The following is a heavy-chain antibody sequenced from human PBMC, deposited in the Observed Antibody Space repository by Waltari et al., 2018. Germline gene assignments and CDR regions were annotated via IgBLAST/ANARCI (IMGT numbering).Heavy chain of an antibody. J-gene: IGHJ6*02. V-gene: IGHV7-4-1*02. CDR1: GYTFTDYT. CDR3: ARALLGLTNRLDV. D-gene: IGHD4-17*01. Sequence: QVQLAQSGSELKEPGASVKVSCRTSGYTFTDYTINWVRQAPGQGLEWMGWFNTKNGHPTYVQGFTGRFVFSLDTSVSTTYLQITGLKAEDTAVYFCARALLGLTNRLDVWGQGTTVTISS. CDR2: FNTKNGHP.